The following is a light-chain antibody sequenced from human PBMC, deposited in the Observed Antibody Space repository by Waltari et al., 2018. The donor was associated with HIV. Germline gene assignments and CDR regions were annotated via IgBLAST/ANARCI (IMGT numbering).Light chain of an antibody. V-gene: IGLV1-40*01. CDR3: QSYDTSLSGNYV. CDR1: SPNIGAGYD. J-gene: IGLJ1*01. Sequence: QSVLTQPPSVSGAPGQRVTISCTGSSPNIGAGYDVHWYQQLPGTAPKLLIYGNSNVPSGVPDRFSGSKSGTSASLAITGLQAEDEADYYCQSYDTSLSGNYVFGTGTKVTVL. CDR2: GNS.